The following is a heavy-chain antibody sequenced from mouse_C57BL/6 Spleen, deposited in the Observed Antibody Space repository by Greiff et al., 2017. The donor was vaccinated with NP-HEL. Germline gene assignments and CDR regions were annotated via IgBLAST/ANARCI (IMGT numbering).Heavy chain of an antibody. J-gene: IGHJ2*01. CDR2: IHPNSGST. CDR1: GYTFTSYW. V-gene: IGHV1-64*01. Sequence: QVQLQQPGAELVKPGASVKLSCKASGYTFTSYWMHWVKQRPGQGLEWIGMIHPNSGSTNYNEKFKSKATLTVDKSSSTAYMQLSSLTSEDSAVYYCARSNYYGSSPYYFDYWGQGTTLTVSS. D-gene: IGHD1-1*01. CDR3: ARSNYYGSSPYYFDY.